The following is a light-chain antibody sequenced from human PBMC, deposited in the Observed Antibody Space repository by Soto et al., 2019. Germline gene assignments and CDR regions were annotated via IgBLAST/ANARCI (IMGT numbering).Light chain of an antibody. V-gene: IGKV3-20*01. CDR2: GAS. Sequence: EIVLTQSPGTLSLSPGERATLSCRASQSVSSNYLAWYQQKPGQAPRLLISGASIRAAGIPDRFSGSGSGTDFTLTVSRLEPEDFAVYYCQQFGSSSWTFGQGTKVEIK. CDR3: QQFGSSSWT. J-gene: IGKJ1*01. CDR1: QSVSSNY.